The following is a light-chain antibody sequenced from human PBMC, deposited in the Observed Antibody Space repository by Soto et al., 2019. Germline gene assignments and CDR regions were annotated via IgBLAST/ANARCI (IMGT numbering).Light chain of an antibody. CDR1: QSVNSY. J-gene: IGKJ2*01. CDR3: QQRSNWPPYT. CDR2: DAS. Sequence: DIVLTQSPSTVSLSPGERATISCTANQSVNSYLARYQQKPGQAPRLLIYDASNIATGLQARFSGSGSGTDFTLTISSLEPADFAVYYCQQRSNWPPYTFGQGTKLEIK. V-gene: IGKV3-11*01.